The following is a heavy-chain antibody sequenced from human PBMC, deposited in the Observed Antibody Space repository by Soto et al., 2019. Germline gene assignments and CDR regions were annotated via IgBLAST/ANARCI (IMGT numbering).Heavy chain of an antibody. J-gene: IGHJ4*02. CDR3: VRGDNWNDEASDY. V-gene: IGHV3-33*01. D-gene: IGHD1-1*01. CDR1: GFMFSNHG. Sequence: GGSLRLSCAASGFMFSNHGMHWVRQAPGKGLEWVAVIWSDGNNRYYADSVKGRFTISRDNSKNTVYLQMNSLRAEDTAVYYCVRGDNWNDEASDYWGEGT. CDR2: IWSDGNNR.